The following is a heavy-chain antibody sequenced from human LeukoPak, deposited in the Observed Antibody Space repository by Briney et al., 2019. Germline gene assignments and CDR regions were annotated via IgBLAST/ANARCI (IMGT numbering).Heavy chain of an antibody. D-gene: IGHD2-2*01. Sequence: PSGTLSLTCAVYGGSFSGYYWSWIRQPPGKGLEWSGEMNHSGSTNYKPSLKSRVTISVDTSKNQFSLKLSSVTAADTAVYYCARLVVVPGGYDYWGQGTLVTVSS. CDR1: GGSFSGYY. CDR3: ARLVVVPGGYDY. V-gene: IGHV4-34*01. CDR2: MNHSGST. J-gene: IGHJ4*02.